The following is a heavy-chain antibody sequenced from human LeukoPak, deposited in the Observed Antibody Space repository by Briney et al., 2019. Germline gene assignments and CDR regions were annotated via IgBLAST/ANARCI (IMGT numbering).Heavy chain of an antibody. Sequence: GGSLRLSCEASGFSFSGYAMSWVRQAPGKGLDWVSGVSDSGVNTYYADSVKGRFTISRDNSKYTLYLQMNSLRAEDTAIYYCAKVVAVAVTSYFDYWGQGTLVTVSS. CDR1: GFSFSGYA. V-gene: IGHV3-23*01. J-gene: IGHJ4*02. D-gene: IGHD6-19*01. CDR3: AKVVAVAVTSYFDY. CDR2: VSDSGVNT.